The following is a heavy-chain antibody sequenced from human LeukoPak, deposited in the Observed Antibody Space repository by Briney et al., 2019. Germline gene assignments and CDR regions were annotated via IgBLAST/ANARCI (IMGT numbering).Heavy chain of an antibody. Sequence: GGSLRLSCAASGFTFDDYAMHWVRQAPGKGLEWVSPISWDGGSTYYADSVKGRFTISRDNSKNSLYLQMNSLRAEDTALYYCAKGYCSSTSCSDYYYYYYMDVWGKGTTVTVSS. J-gene: IGHJ6*03. CDR2: ISWDGGST. CDR1: GFTFDDYA. D-gene: IGHD2-2*01. CDR3: AKGYCSSTSCSDYYYYYYMDV. V-gene: IGHV3-43D*03.